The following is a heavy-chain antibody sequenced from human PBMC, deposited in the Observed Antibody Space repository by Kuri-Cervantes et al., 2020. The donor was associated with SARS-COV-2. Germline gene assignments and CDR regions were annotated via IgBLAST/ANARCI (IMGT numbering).Heavy chain of an antibody. CDR1: GYSFTSYW. CDR2: IYTGDSDT. Sequence: GESLKISCKGSGYSFTSYWIGWVRQMPGKGLEWMGIIYTGDSDTRYSPSFQGQVTISADKSISTAYLQWSSLKASDTAMYYCARSAAPPALYYGMDVWGQGATVTVSS. D-gene: IGHD2-15*01. V-gene: IGHV5-51*01. J-gene: IGHJ6*02. CDR3: ARSAAPPALYYGMDV.